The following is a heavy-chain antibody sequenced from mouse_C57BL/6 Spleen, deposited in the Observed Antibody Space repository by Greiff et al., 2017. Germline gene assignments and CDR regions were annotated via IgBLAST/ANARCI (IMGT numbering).Heavy chain of an antibody. CDR3: ARTTTVVEVDY. CDR2: IYPSDSET. CDR1: GYTFTSYW. Sequence: QVQLQQPGAELVRPGSSVKLSCKASGYTFTSYWMDWVKQRPGQGLEWIGNIYPSDSETHYNQKFKDKATLTVNKSSSTAYMQLSSLTSEDSAVYYCARTTTVVEVDYWGQGTTLTVSS. V-gene: IGHV1-61*01. J-gene: IGHJ2*01. D-gene: IGHD1-1*01.